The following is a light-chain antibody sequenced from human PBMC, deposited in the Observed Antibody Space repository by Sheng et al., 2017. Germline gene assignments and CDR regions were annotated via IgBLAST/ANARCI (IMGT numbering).Light chain of an antibody. Sequence: DLQLTQSPSFLSASVGDRVTITCRASQSISSYLNWYQQKPGKAPKLLIYDASSVKTGVPSRFSGSGSGTDFILTISSLQPEDFATYYCQQSYSAPWTFGQGTKVEIK. CDR1: QSISSY. J-gene: IGKJ1*01. V-gene: IGKV1-39*01. CDR3: QQSYSAPWT. CDR2: DAS.